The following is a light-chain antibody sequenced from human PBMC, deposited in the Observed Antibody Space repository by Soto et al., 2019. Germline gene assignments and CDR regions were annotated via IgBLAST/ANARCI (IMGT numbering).Light chain of an antibody. CDR2: SNS. CDR1: SSNIGSTT. Sequence: QSVLTQPPSASGAPGQGVTISCSGTSSNIGSTTVNWYQQVPGTAPKLLIHSNSQRPSGVPDRFSGSRSGTSASLAISGLQSDDEADYYCAAWDDSLNGYVFGTGTKVTVL. J-gene: IGLJ1*01. CDR3: AAWDDSLNGYV. V-gene: IGLV1-44*01.